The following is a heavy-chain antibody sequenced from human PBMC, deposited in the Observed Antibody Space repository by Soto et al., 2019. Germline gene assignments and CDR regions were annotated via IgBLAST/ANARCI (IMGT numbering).Heavy chain of an antibody. Sequence: QVQLVQSGAEVKKPGASVKVSCKASGYTFTSYGISWVRQAPGQGLEWMGWISAYNGNTNYAQKLQGRVTMTTDTSTSTAYMELRSLRADDTAVYYCARDIGGQQGLVRAYWYYYGMDVWGQGTTVTVSS. V-gene: IGHV1-18*04. CDR3: ARDIGGQQGLVRAYWYYYGMDV. J-gene: IGHJ6*02. CDR2: ISAYNGNT. D-gene: IGHD6-19*01. CDR1: GYTFTSYG.